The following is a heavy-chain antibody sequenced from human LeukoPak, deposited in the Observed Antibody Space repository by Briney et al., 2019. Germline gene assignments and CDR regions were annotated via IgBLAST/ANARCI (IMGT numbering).Heavy chain of an antibody. V-gene: IGHV1-2*02. CDR2: INPKSGGT. D-gene: IGHD3-10*01. CDR1: GHTFTGQY. CDR3: ARDRSENWFDS. Sequence: GASVTVSCKASGHTFTGQYMHWVRQAPGQGLEWMGWINPKSGGTKYAQKFQGRVTMTTDTSMSTAYMELSRLRFDDTAVYFCARDRSENWFDSWGQGTLVTVSS. J-gene: IGHJ5*01.